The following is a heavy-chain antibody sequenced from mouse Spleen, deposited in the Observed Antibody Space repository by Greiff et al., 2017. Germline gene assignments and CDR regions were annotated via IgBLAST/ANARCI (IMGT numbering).Heavy chain of an antibody. J-gene: IGHJ2*01. V-gene: IGHV5-9*01. CDR1: GFTFSSYA. D-gene: IGHD1-1*01. CDR2: ISSGGGNT. CDR3: ARQEDYYYGSSYFDY. Sequence: EVMLVESGGGLVKLGGSLKLSCAASGFTFSSYAMSWVRQTPEKRLEWVATISSGGGNTYYPDSVKGRFTISRDNAKNTLYLQMSSLKSEDTAMYYCARQEDYYYGSSYFDYWGQGTTLTVSS.